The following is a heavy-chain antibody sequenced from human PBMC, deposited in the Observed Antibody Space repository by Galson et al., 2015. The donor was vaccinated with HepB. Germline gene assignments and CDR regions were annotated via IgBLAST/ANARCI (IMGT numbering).Heavy chain of an antibody. CDR3: ARDRLENWYFDL. Sequence: SVKVSCKASGYTFTSYYMHWVRQAPGQGLEWMGIINPSGGSTSYAQKFQGRVTTTRDTSTSTVYMELSSLRSEDTAVYYCARDRLENWYFDLWGRGTLVTVSS. CDR1: GYTFTSYY. J-gene: IGHJ2*01. CDR2: INPSGGST. V-gene: IGHV1-46*01.